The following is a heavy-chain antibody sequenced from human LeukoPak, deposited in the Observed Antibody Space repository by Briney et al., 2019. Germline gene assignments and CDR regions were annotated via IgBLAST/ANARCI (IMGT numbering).Heavy chain of an antibody. CDR2: IKQDGSEK. CDR1: GFTFSSYW. Sequence: GGSLRLSCAAPGFTFSSYWMSWVRQAPGKGLEWVAHIKQDGSEKYYVDSVKGRFTISRDNSKNTLYLQINSLRAEDTSVYYCARLSTTMVRGVIAPEFFDYWGQGTLVTVSS. D-gene: IGHD3-10*01. CDR3: ARLSTTMVRGVIAPEFFDY. V-gene: IGHV3-7*01. J-gene: IGHJ4*02.